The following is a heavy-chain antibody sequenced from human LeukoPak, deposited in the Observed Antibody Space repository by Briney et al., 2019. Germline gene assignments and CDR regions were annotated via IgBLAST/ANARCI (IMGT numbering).Heavy chain of an antibody. J-gene: IGHJ6*03. D-gene: IGHD3-3*01. V-gene: IGHV5-51*01. CDR1: GYTFTSHG. CDR2: IYPGDSDT. Sequence: PGASVKVSCKASGYTFTSHGISWVRQAPGQGLEWMGIIYPGDSDTRYSPSFQGQVTISADKSISTAYLQWSSLKASDTAMYYCARHALSYDFWSGYYLDYMDVWGKGTTVTVSS. CDR3: ARHALSYDFWSGYYLDYMDV.